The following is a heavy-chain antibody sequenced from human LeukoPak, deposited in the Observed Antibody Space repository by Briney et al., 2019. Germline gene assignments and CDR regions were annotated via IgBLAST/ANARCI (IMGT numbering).Heavy chain of an antibody. CDR2: IKQDGSEK. Sequence: GGSLRLSCAASGFTFSSYWMSWVRQAPGKGLEWVANIKQDGSEKYYVDSVKGRFTISRDNAKNSLYLQMNSLRAEDTAVYYCARDPFYDDILTGSVDYWGRGPRVTVPS. CDR1: GFTFSSYW. CDR3: ARDPFYDDILTGSVDY. D-gene: IGHD3-9*01. J-gene: IGHJ4*02. V-gene: IGHV3-7*01.